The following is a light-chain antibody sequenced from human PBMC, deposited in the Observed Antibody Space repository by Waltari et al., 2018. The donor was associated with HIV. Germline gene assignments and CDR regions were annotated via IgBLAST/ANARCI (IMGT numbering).Light chain of an antibody. J-gene: IGLJ2*01. V-gene: IGLV3-19*01. Sequence: SSDLTQDPSVSVALGQTVRITCQGDSLRSYYASWYQHKPGQAPVVVFFGRNNRPSGIPDRFSGSSSGNTASLTIAGAQAEDEADYYCHSCDSSVFHVVFGGGTK. CDR2: GRN. CDR3: HSCDSSVFHVV. CDR1: SLRSYY.